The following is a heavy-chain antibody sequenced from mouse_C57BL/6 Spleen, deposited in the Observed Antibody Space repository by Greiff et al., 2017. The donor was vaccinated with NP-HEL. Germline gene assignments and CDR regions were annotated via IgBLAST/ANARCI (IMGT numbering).Heavy chain of an antibody. CDR3: APYDYDFAY. V-gene: IGHV1-26*01. CDR1: GYTFTDYY. J-gene: IGHJ3*01. Sequence: VQLQQSGPELVKPGASVKISCKASGYTFTDYYMNWVKQSHGKSLEWIGDINPNNGGTSYNQKFKGKATLTVDKSSSTAYMELRSLTSEDSAVYYCAPYDYDFAYWGHRTLVTVSA. D-gene: IGHD2-4*01. CDR2: INPNNGGT.